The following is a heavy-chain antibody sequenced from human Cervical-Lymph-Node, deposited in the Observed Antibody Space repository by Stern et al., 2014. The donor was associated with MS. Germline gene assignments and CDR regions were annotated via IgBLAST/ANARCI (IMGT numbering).Heavy chain of an antibody. CDR3: AREDRHMLPVFAY. CDR2: IRPMFGTA. Sequence: VQLVESGAEVKKPGSSVTVSCKASGGSFSNYAMNWVRQAPGQGLEWIGAIRPMFGTANYAQRFQGRVTITADESTTTVYLELRTLRSEDTAVYYCAREDRHMLPVFAYWGQGTLVTVSS. CDR1: GGSFSNYA. V-gene: IGHV1-69*01. D-gene: IGHD3-10*02. J-gene: IGHJ4*02.